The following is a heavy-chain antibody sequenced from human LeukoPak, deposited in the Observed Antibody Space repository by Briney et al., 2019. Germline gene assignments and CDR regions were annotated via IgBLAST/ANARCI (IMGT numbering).Heavy chain of an antibody. CDR2: ISAYSGDT. CDR3: ARDGLSYTNPNNWFDP. V-gene: IGHV1-18*01. CDR1: GYPFTSYY. Sequence: ASVKVSCKASGYPFTSYYINWVRQAPGQGLEWMGWISAYSGDTNYAQNLQSRVTMTTDTSTDTAYMELRSLRSDDTAVYYCARDGLSYTNPNNWFDPWGQGTLVTVSS. J-gene: IGHJ5*02. D-gene: IGHD2-2*02.